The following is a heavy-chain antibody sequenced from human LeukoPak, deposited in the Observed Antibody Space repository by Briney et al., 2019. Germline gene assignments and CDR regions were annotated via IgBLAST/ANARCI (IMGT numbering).Heavy chain of an antibody. CDR1: GGSVSSGSYY. J-gene: IGHJ3*02. V-gene: IGHV4-61*01. CDR2: IYYSGST. D-gene: IGHD7-27*01. CDR3: ASGGPNWGSGAFDI. Sequence: TSETLSLTCTVSGGSVSSGSYYWSWIRQPPGKGLEWIGYIYYSGSTNYNPSLKSRVTISVDTSKNQFSLKLSSVTAADTAVYYCASGGPNWGSGAFDIWGQGTMVTVSS.